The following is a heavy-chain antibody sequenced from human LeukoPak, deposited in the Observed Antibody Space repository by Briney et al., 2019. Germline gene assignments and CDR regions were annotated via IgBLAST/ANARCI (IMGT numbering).Heavy chain of an antibody. CDR2: IYYSGST. CDR1: GGSISSSSYS. Sequence: SETLSLTCTVSGGSISSSSYSWGWIRQPPGKGLEWIGNIYYSGSTYYNPSLKSRVTISVDTSKNQFSLKLSSVTAADTAVYYCASFLTLGIAAVFDYWGQGTLVTVSS. CDR3: ASFLTLGIAAVFDY. D-gene: IGHD6-13*01. V-gene: IGHV4-39*07. J-gene: IGHJ4*02.